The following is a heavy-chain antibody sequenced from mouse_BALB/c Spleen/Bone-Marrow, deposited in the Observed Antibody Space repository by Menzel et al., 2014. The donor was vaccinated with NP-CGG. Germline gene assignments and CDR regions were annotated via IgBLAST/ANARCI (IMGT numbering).Heavy chain of an antibody. CDR3: ASYYYGSSTFAY. CDR1: GFNIKDTY. Sequence: DVQLQESGAELVKPGASVKLSCTASGFNIKDTYMHWVKQRPEQGLEWIGRIDPANGNTKYDPKFQGKATITADTSSNTAYLQLGSLTSEDTAVYYCASYYYGSSTFAYWGQGTLVTVSA. V-gene: IGHV14-3*02. D-gene: IGHD1-1*01. J-gene: IGHJ3*01. CDR2: IDPANGNT.